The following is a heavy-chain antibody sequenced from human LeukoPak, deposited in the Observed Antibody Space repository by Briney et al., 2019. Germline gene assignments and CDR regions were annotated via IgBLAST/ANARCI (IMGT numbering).Heavy chain of an antibody. Sequence: SVKVSCKVSGGTFSNYAFSWVRQAPGQGLEWMGGIIPIFATTNFAQKFQGRVTITADESTSTVYMELSSLRSEDTAVYFCARRYYDSSGYYVFDYWGQGTLVTVSS. J-gene: IGHJ4*02. CDR3: ARRYYDSSGYYVFDY. D-gene: IGHD3-22*01. CDR2: IIPIFATT. CDR1: GGTFSNYA. V-gene: IGHV1-69*13.